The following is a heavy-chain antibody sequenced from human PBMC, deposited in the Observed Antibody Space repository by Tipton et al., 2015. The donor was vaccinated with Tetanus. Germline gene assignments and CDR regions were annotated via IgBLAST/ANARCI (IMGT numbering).Heavy chain of an antibody. D-gene: IGHD5-24*01. J-gene: IGHJ3*01. CDR1: RGPISSYY. Sequence: TPSLTCTVSRGPISSYYWNWVRQSPGKGLEWIGEISHSGSSSYSPSLKSRVTISVGTSKNQFSLRLRSVAAADTAVYYCARGGRDAYNNPLGAFDVWGRGTTVTVSS. V-gene: IGHV4-34*01. CDR2: ISHSGSS. CDR3: ARGGRDAYNNPLGAFDV.